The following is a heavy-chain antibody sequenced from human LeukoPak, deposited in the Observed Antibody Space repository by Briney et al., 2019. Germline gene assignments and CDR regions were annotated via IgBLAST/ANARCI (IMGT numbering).Heavy chain of an antibody. J-gene: IGHJ6*02. CDR1: GGTFSSYA. D-gene: IGHD3-3*01. Sequence: ASVKVSCKASGGTFSSYAISWVRQAPGQGLEWMGWISAYNGNTNYAQKLQGRVTMTTDTSTSTAYMELRSLRSDDTAVYYCARRQYDFWSGYYGDYYYGMDVWGQGTTVTVSS. CDR3: ARRQYDFWSGYYGDYYYGMDV. V-gene: IGHV1-18*01. CDR2: ISAYNGNT.